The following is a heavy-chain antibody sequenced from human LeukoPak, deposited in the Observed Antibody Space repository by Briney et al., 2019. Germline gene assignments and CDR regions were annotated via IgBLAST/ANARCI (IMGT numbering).Heavy chain of an antibody. CDR1: GGSISGYY. V-gene: IGHV4-4*07. D-gene: IGHD1-7*01. J-gene: IGHJ3*02. Sequence: SETPSLICSVSGGSISGYYWTWIRQPAGKGLEWIGRVYTSGSTHYNPSLKTRLTMSVDTSKNQFSLKLSSVTAADTAVYYCARLITGTTTAFDIWGQGTMVTVSS. CDR2: VYTSGST. CDR3: ARLITGTTTAFDI.